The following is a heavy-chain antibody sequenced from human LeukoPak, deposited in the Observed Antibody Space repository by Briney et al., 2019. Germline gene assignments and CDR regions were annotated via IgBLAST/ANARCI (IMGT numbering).Heavy chain of an antibody. CDR1: GGSVSSSSYY. CDR3: AKKGYYYIDV. CDR2: IYHSGST. J-gene: IGHJ6*03. V-gene: IGHV4-39*07. Sequence: PSETLSLTCTVSGGSVSSSSYYWAWIRQPPGKGLEWIGSIYHSGSTYYNPSLKSRGTISVDTSKNQFSLKLTSVTAADTAVYHCAKKGYYYIDVWGTGTTVTVS.